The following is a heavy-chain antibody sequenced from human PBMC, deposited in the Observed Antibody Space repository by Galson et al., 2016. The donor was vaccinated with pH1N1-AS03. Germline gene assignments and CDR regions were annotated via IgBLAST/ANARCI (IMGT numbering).Heavy chain of an antibody. V-gene: IGHV1-2*02. CDR1: GYTFTEYY. Sequence: SVKVSCRAPGYTFTEYYMYWVRQAPGRGLEWMGWINPNSGGTKSAQKFQGRVTMTRDTSINTAYMELSSLRSDDTAVYYCARGDYFGSGTYKPYYAMDVWGQGILVTVSS. CDR3: ARGDYFGSGTYKPYYAMDV. D-gene: IGHD3-10*01. J-gene: IGHJ6*02. CDR2: INPNSGGT.